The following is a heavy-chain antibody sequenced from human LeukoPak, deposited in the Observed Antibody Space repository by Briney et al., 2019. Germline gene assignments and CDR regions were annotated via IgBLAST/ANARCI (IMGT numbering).Heavy chain of an antibody. CDR1: GGTFSSYA. CDR2: IIPIFGTA. V-gene: IGHV1-69*05. D-gene: IGHD2-8*01. Sequence: SVKVSCKASGGTFSSYAISWVRQAPGQGLEWMGRIIPIFGTANYAQKLQGRVTMTTDTSTSTAYMELRSLRSDDTAVYYCAREGLVLMVYVLFDYWGQGTLVTVSS. J-gene: IGHJ4*02. CDR3: AREGLVLMVYVLFDY.